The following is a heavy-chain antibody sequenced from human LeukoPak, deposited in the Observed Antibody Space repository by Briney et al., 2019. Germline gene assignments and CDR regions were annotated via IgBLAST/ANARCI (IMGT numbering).Heavy chain of an antibody. J-gene: IGHJ3*02. Sequence: PSETLSLTCTVSGGSISSSSYYWGWIRQPPGKGLEWIGSIYYSGSTYYNPSLKSRVTISVDTSKNQFSLKLSSVTAADTAVYYCARRGITMIVVAAADAFDIWGQGTMVTVSS. V-gene: IGHV4-39*07. CDR2: IYYSGST. CDR3: ARRGITMIVVAAADAFDI. D-gene: IGHD3-22*01. CDR1: GGSISSSSYY.